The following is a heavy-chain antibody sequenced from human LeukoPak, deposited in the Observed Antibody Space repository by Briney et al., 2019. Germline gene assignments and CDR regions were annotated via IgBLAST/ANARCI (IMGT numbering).Heavy chain of an antibody. CDR2: VIGSGGST. Sequence: PGGSLRLSCAASGFTFSSYAMSWVRLAPGKGLEWVSAVIGSGGSTYYADSVKGRFTISRDNSKDTLYLQMNSLRAEDTAVYYCAKDRGYSCDSPVDYWGQGTLVTVSS. CDR3: AKDRGYSCDSPVDY. V-gene: IGHV3-23*01. CDR1: GFTFSSYA. D-gene: IGHD2/OR15-2a*01. J-gene: IGHJ4*02.